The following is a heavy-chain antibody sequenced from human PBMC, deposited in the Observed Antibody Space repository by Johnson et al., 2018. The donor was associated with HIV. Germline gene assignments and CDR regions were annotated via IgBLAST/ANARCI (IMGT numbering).Heavy chain of an antibody. V-gene: IGHV3-30*02. CDR3: ARGGGVVGNAFDI. Sequence: QVQLVESGGGVVQPGGSLRLSCAASGFTFSSYGMHWVRQAPGKGLEWVAFIRYDGSNEYYADSVKGRFTISRDSSKNTLYLQMNSLRAADTAVYYCARGGGVVGNAFDIWGQGTMVTVSS. CDR1: GFTFSSYG. J-gene: IGHJ3*02. D-gene: IGHD1-26*01. CDR2: IRYDGSNE.